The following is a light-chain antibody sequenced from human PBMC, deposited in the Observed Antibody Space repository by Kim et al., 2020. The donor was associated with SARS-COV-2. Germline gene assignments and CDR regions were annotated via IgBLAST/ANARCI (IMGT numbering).Light chain of an antibody. J-gene: IGKJ1*01. CDR2: DAS. CDR3: QQYGSSPT. V-gene: IGKV3-20*01. Sequence: SLSPGERATLSCRASQSVSSSSLAWYQQKPGQAPRLLIYDASTRATGIPARFSGSGSGTHFTLIITRLQPEDFAVYYCQQYGSSPTFGQGTKLEI. CDR1: QSVSSSS.